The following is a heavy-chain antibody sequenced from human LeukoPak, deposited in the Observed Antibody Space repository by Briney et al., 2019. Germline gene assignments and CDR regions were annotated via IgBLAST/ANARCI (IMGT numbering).Heavy chain of an antibody. V-gene: IGHV3-30*18. CDR1: GFTFSSYG. J-gene: IGHJ6*02. Sequence: PGGSLRLSCAASGFTFSSYGMHWVRQAPGKGLEWVAVISYDGSNKYYADSVKGRFTISRDNSKNTLYLQMNSLRAEDTAVYYCAKDEEEYYDFWSGSPYGMDVWGQGTTVTVSS. D-gene: IGHD3-3*01. CDR2: ISYDGSNK. CDR3: AKDEEEYYDFWSGSPYGMDV.